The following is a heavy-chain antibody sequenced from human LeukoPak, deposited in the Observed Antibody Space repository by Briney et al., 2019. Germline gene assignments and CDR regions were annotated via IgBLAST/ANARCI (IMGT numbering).Heavy chain of an antibody. J-gene: IGHJ4*02. Sequence: SETLSLTCTVSGVSISSHYWSWIRQPPGKGLEWIGYIYHSGSTNYNPSLESRVTISVDTSKNQFSLRLTSVTAADTAVYYCARGSWPVDWGQGTLVTVSS. V-gene: IGHV4-59*11. CDR2: IYHSGST. CDR1: GVSISSHY. CDR3: ARGSWPVD. D-gene: IGHD6-19*01.